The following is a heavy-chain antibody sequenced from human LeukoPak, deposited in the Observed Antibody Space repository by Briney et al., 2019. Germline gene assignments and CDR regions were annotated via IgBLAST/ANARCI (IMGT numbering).Heavy chain of an antibody. CDR2: INPNSGGT. D-gene: IGHD1-26*01. J-gene: IGHJ5*02. CDR1: GYTFTAYY. V-gene: IGHV1-2*02. CDR3: ARGASSNWFDP. Sequence: ASVKVSCKASGYTFTAYYMHWVRQAPGQGLEWVGWINPNSGGTNSAQNFQGRVTMTRDTSISTAYMELSSLRSDDTAVYYCARGASSNWFDPWGRGTLVTVSS.